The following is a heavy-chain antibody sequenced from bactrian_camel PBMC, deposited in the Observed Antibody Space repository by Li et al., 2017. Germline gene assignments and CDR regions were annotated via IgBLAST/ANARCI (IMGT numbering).Heavy chain of an antibody. CDR1: GQIFYTCG. Sequence: QLVESGGGSVQAGGSLKLSCAAYGQIFYTCGMGWYRQAPGQERELVASITSDGITNYADSLKGRSIVSQDSSKTTVYLQMNGLKIEDTAEYYCAADFKGPGSWHPCNRYWGQGTQV. CDR3: AADFKGPGSWHPCNRY. D-gene: IGHD6*01. CDR2: ITSDGIT. V-gene: IGHV3S53*01. J-gene: IGHJ4*01.